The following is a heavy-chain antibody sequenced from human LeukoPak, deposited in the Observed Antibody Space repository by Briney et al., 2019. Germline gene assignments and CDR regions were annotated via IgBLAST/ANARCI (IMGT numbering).Heavy chain of an antibody. J-gene: IGHJ4*02. V-gene: IGHV1-2*02. Sequence: ASVKVSCKASGYTFTNYYMHWVRQAPGQGLEWMGWINPNSGGTNYAQKFQGRVTMTRDTSISTAYMELSRLRSDDTAVYYCAREIAAAGTPGYWGQGTLVTVSS. CDR2: INPNSGGT. CDR3: AREIAAAGTPGY. D-gene: IGHD6-13*01. CDR1: GYTFTNYY.